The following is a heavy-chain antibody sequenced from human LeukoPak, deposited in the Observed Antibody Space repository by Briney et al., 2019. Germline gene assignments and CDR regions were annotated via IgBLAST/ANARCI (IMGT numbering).Heavy chain of an antibody. D-gene: IGHD3-22*01. V-gene: IGHV4-39*01. J-gene: IGHJ4*02. CDR1: GFTFSSYA. CDR2: IYYGGST. CDR3: ARQSVPYSSGYYGGRYFDY. Sequence: GSLRLSCAASGFTFSSYAMNWVRQPPGKGLEWIGSIYYGGSTYYNPPLKSRATISVDTSKNQFSLKLSSVTAADTAVYYCARQSVPYSSGYYGGRYFDYWGQGTLVTVSS.